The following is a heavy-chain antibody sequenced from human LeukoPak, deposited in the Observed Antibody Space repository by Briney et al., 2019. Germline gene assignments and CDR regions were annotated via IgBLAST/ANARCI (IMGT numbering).Heavy chain of an antibody. D-gene: IGHD3-10*01. J-gene: IGHJ3*02. CDR2: ISSSSSTI. V-gene: IGHV3-48*01. CDR1: GFTFSSYS. CDR3: ARAPILLWFGELSMSNAFDI. Sequence: GGSLRLSCAASGFTFSSYSMNWARQAPGKGLEWVSYISSSSSTIYYADSVKGRFTISRDNAKNSLYLQMNSLRAEDTAVYYCARAPILLWFGELSMSNAFDIWGQGTMVTVSS.